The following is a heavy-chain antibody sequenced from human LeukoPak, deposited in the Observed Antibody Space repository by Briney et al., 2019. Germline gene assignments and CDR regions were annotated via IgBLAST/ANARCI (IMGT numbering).Heavy chain of an antibody. CDR1: GGSISSSSYY. Sequence: SETLSLTCTVSGGSISSSSYYWGWIRQPPGKGLEWIGSIYYSGSTYYNPSLKSRVTISVDTSKNQFSLKLSSVTAADTAVYYCARGLRYFDWSPFKGRSHYYYYYYMDVWGKGTTVTISS. CDR2: IYYSGST. CDR3: ARGLRYFDWSPFKGRSHYYYYYYMDV. J-gene: IGHJ6*03. V-gene: IGHV4-39*07. D-gene: IGHD3-9*01.